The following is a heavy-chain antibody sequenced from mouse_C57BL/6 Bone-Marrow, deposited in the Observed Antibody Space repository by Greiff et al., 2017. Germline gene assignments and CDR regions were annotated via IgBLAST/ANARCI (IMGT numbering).Heavy chain of an antibody. V-gene: IGHV1-19*01. CDR2: INPYNGGT. D-gene: IGHD1-1*01. CDR1: GYTFTDYY. CDR3: ARAHYYGSPFAY. Sequence: EVQLQQSGPVLVKPGASVKMSCKASGYTFTDYYMNWVKQSHGKSLEWIGVINPYNGGTSYNQKFKGKATLTVDKSSSTAYMELNSLTSEDSAVYYCARAHYYGSPFAYWGQGTLVTVSA. J-gene: IGHJ3*01.